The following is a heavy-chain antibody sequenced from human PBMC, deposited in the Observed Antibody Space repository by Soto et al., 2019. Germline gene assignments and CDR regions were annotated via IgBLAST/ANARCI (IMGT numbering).Heavy chain of an antibody. CDR1: GFTLSNYN. Sequence: GGSLRLSCAASGFTLSNYNMYWVRQAPGKGLECVSSISHSGSNIYYADSVKGRFTISRDNAKNSLYLQMNSLRAEDTAVYYCARGLGYGDGSGYWGQGTLVTVSS. CDR2: ISHSGSNI. J-gene: IGHJ4*02. V-gene: IGHV3-21*01. D-gene: IGHD4-17*01. CDR3: ARGLGYGDGSGY.